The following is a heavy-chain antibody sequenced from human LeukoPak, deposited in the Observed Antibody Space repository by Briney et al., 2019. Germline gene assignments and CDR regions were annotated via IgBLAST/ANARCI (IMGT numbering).Heavy chain of an antibody. Sequence: VASVKVSCKASGGTFSNYDISWVRQAPGQGLEWMGGIIPIFGTSNYAQKFQGRVTIIADKSTSTAYMELSSLRSEDTAVYYCARRYCTNGVCYHDRGAFDIWGQGTMVIVSS. CDR1: GGTFSNYD. V-gene: IGHV1-69*06. D-gene: IGHD2-8*01. J-gene: IGHJ3*02. CDR2: IIPIFGTS. CDR3: ARRYCTNGVCYHDRGAFDI.